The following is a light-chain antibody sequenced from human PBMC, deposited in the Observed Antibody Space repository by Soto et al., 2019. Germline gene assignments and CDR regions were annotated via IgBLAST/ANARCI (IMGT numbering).Light chain of an antibody. CDR1: QSIATSQ. CDR2: GAT. J-gene: IGKJ5*01. V-gene: IGKV3-20*01. Sequence: EIVLTQSPGTLSWSPGERATLFCRASQSIATSQLAWYQQKPGQAPRLLIYGATTRATGLPARFSGSGSGTEFTLTITSLQSEDLAVYYCQQYGSSPLFGQGTRLEIK. CDR3: QQYGSSPL.